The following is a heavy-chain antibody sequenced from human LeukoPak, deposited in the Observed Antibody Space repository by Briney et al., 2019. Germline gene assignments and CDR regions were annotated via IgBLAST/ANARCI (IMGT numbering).Heavy chain of an antibody. D-gene: IGHD3-16*02. J-gene: IGHJ4*02. V-gene: IGHV1-69*13. CDR3: ARAGCSVRLGELSLYLFDY. CDR2: IIPIFGTA. CDR1: GGTFSSYA. Sequence: ASVKVSCKASGGTFSSYAISWVRQAPGQGLEWMGGIIPIFGTANYAQKFQGRVTITADESTSTAYMELSSLRSEDTAVYYCARAGCSVRLGELSLYLFDYWGQGTLVTVSS.